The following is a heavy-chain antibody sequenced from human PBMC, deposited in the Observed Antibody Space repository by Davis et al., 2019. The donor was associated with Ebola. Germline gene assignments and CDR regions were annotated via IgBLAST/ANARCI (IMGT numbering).Heavy chain of an antibody. J-gene: IGHJ4*02. D-gene: IGHD3-16*01. CDR2: ISSSSSYI. CDR1: GFTFSSYS. V-gene: IGHV3-21*04. CDR3: VKGVMTNSYFDY. Sequence: GESLKISCAASGFTFSSYSMNWVRQAPGKGLEWVSSISSSSSYIYYADSVKGRFTISRDNAKNSLYLQMNSLRAEDTALYYCVKGVMTNSYFDYWGQGTLVTVSS.